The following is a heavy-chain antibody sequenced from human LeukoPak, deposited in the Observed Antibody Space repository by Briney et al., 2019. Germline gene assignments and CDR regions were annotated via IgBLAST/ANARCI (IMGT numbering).Heavy chain of an antibody. CDR1: GYTFSSYA. Sequence: ASVKVSCKASGYTFSSYAIHWVRQAPGQRPEWMGWIYVGNGNTKYSQKFQDRVTITRDTSASTVYMELTSLRSEDTAVYSCARQIGYCSSTSCYTAFNWFDPWGQGTLVTVSS. J-gene: IGHJ5*02. V-gene: IGHV1-3*01. D-gene: IGHD2-2*02. CDR2: IYVGNGNT. CDR3: ARQIGYCSSTSCYTAFNWFDP.